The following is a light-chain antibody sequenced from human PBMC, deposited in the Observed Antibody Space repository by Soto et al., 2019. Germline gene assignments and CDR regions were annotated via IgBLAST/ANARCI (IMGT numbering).Light chain of an antibody. V-gene: IGLV2-14*03. J-gene: IGLJ1*01. Sequence: QSALTQPASVSGSPGQSITISCTGTSSDVGSYNYVSWYRQHPGKAPQLLIYDVTHRPAGVSSRFSGSKSDNTASLTIPWFQAEDEAIFYCSSYTDTPTRYVFGGGTKVTAL. CDR1: SSDVGSYNY. CDR2: DVT. CDR3: SSYTDTPTRYV.